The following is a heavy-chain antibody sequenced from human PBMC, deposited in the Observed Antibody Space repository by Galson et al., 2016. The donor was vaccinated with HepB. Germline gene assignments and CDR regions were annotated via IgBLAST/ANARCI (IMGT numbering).Heavy chain of an antibody. CDR2: IYPDDSDT. CDR3: ARHFPPLRNIGTYFIDY. V-gene: IGHV5-51*01. CDR1: GYNFTTYW. Sequence: QSGAEVKKPGESLKISCTGSGYNFTTYWIGWVRQMPGKGLEWLGIIYPDDSDTTYSPSFQGHITFSADKSISTAYLQWSSLKASDTAMYYCARHFPPLRNIGTYFIDYWGQGTLVAVSS. J-gene: IGHJ4*02. D-gene: IGHD1-26*01.